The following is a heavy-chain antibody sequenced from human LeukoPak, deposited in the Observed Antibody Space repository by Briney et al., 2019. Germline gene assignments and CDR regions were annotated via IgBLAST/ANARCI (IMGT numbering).Heavy chain of an antibody. CDR2: IRGSGGST. D-gene: IGHD3-22*01. CDR1: GFTFSSYA. Sequence: GGSLRLSCAASGFTFSSYAMSWVRQAPGKGLECVSSIRGSGGSTYYADSVKGRFTISRDNSKNTLYLQMNSLRAEDTAVYYCASAREYYDSSGYYYFPPGYWGQGTLVTVSS. CDR3: ASAREYYDSSGYYYFPPGY. V-gene: IGHV3-23*01. J-gene: IGHJ4*02.